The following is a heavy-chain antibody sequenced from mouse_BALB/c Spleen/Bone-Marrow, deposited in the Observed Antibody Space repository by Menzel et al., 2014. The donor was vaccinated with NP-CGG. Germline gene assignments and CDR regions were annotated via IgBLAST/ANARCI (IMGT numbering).Heavy chain of an antibody. CDR3: ASPYGNYDAMDY. J-gene: IGHJ4*01. CDR1: GYTFTSYW. V-gene: IGHV1-87*01. CDR2: IYPGDGDT. Sequence: QVQLQQPGAELARPGASVKLSCKASGYTFTSYWMQWVKQRPGQGLEWIGAIYPGDGDTRYTQKLRGKATLTADKSSNTAYMQLSSLTSEDSAVYFCASPYGNYDAMDYWGQGTSVIVSS. D-gene: IGHD2-1*01.